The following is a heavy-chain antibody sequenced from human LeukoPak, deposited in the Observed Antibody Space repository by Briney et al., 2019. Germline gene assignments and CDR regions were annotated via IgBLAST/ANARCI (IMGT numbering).Heavy chain of an antibody. J-gene: IGHJ3*02. CDR1: GGSISSSSYY. V-gene: IGHV4-39*01. Sequence: SETLSLTCTVSGGSISSSSYYWGWIRQPPGKGVEWIGSIYYSGSTYYNPSLKSRVTISVDTSKNQFSLKLSSVTAADTAVYYCARPMGYCSSTSCHPHAFDIWGQGTMVTVSS. CDR3: ARPMGYCSSTSCHPHAFDI. CDR2: IYYSGST. D-gene: IGHD2-2*01.